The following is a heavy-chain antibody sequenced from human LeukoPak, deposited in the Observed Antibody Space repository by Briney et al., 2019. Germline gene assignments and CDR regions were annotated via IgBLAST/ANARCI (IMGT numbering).Heavy chain of an antibody. Sequence: GGSLRLSCAASGFTFDIYGMTWVRQAPGKGLDWVSGISASANSTYYADSVKGRFTISRDNPKNTMYLQMNSLRVDDTAVYYCARGPSCSSTSCYVIGALDIWGQGTMVTVSS. CDR1: GFTFDIYG. D-gene: IGHD2-2*01. CDR2: ISASANST. CDR3: ARGPSCSSTSCYVIGALDI. J-gene: IGHJ3*02. V-gene: IGHV3-23*01.